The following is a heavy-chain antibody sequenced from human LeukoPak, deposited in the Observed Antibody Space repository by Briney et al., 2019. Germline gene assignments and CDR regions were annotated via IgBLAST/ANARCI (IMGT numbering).Heavy chain of an antibody. V-gene: IGHV4-38-2*02. J-gene: IGHJ5*02. Sequence: SETLSLTCTVSGYSISSGYYWGWIRQPPGKGLEWIGSIYHSGSTYYNPSLKSRVTISVDTSKNQFSLKLSSVTAADTAVYYCARTKAALRFLEWCSFDPRGQGTLVTVSS. CDR3: ARTKAALRFLEWCSFDP. D-gene: IGHD3-3*01. CDR1: GYSISSGYY. CDR2: IYHSGST.